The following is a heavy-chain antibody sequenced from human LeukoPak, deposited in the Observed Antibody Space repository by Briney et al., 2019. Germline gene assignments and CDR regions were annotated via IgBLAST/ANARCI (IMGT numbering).Heavy chain of an antibody. CDR1: GGSITSHY. CDR2: IYYSANT. J-gene: IGHJ5*02. Sequence: PSETLSLTCTVSGGSITSHYWNWIRQSPEKGLEWIGYIYYSANTNYNPSLKSRVTILVDTPKNHFSLRLSSVTAADTAVYYCARAEYYYDSSGYLYNWFDPWGQGTLVTVSS. CDR3: ARAEYYYDSSGYLYNWFDP. V-gene: IGHV4-59*11. D-gene: IGHD3-22*01.